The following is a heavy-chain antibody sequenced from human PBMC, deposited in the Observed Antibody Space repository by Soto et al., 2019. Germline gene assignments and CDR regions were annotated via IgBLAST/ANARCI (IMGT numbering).Heavy chain of an antibody. Sequence: QVQLVESGGGVVQPGRSLRLSCAASGFTFSSYGMHWVRQAPGKGLEWVAVISYDGSNKYYADSVKGRFTISRDNSKNTPYLQMNSLRAEDTAVYYCAKPWVELTKYYFDYWGQGTLVTVSS. CDR2: ISYDGSNK. J-gene: IGHJ4*02. CDR1: GFTFSSYG. V-gene: IGHV3-30*18. CDR3: AKPWVELTKYYFDY. D-gene: IGHD1-26*01.